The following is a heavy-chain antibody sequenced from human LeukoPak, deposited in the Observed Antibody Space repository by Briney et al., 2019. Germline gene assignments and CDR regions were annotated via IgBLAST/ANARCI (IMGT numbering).Heavy chain of an antibody. V-gene: IGHV4-34*01. J-gene: IGHJ5*02. D-gene: IGHD3-16*02. CDR2: INHSGST. Sequence: PSETLSLTCAVYGGSFSGYYWSWIRQPPGKGLEWIGEINHSGSTNYNPSLKSRVTMSVDTSKNQFSLKLSSVTAADTAVYYCARGSYDYVWGSYHYNWFDPWGQGTLVTVSS. CDR1: GGSFSGYY. CDR3: ARGSYDYVWGSYHYNWFDP.